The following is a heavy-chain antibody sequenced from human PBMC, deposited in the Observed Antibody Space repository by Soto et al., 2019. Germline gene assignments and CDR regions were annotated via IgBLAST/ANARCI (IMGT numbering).Heavy chain of an antibody. Sequence: PGESLKISCKGSGYSFATYWINWVRQMPGKGLEWMGSIDPSDSYTNYSPSFQGHVTISADKSIRTAYLQWSSLKASDTAVYYCAIVSFFSFYAMDVWGQGTTVTVSS. CDR1: GYSFATYW. CDR2: IDPSDSYT. CDR3: AIVSFFSFYAMDV. D-gene: IGHD2-2*01. V-gene: IGHV5-10-1*01. J-gene: IGHJ6*02.